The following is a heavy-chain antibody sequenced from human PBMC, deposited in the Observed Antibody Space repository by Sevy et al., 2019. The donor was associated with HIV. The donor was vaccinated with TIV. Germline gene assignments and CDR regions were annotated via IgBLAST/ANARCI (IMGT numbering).Heavy chain of an antibody. J-gene: IGHJ4*02. D-gene: IGHD3-3*01. V-gene: IGHV3-11*04. CDR1: GFTFSDYY. CDR2: ISSSGSTI. Sequence: GGSLRLSCAASGFTFSDYYMSWIRQAPGKGLEWVSHISSSGSTIYYADSVKGRFTISRDNAKNSLYLQMNSLRAEDTAVYYCARAGRFLEWLLRGQRPTYFDYWGQGTLVTVSS. CDR3: ARAGRFLEWLLRGQRPTYFDY.